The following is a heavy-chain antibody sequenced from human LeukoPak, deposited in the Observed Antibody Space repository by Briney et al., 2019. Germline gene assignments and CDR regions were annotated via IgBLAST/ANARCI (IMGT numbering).Heavy chain of an antibody. J-gene: IGHJ3*02. CDR3: ARDRNSGSSLDI. CDR1: GYTFTDYY. CDR2: INPHSGGT. V-gene: IGHV1-2*02. Sequence: ASVKVSCKASGYTFTDYYIHWVRQAPGLGLEWMGWINPHSGGTNYAQNFQGRVTMTRDTSISTAYMELSSLKSDDTAVYYCARDRNSGSSLDIWGQGTMLTVSS. D-gene: IGHD6-6*01.